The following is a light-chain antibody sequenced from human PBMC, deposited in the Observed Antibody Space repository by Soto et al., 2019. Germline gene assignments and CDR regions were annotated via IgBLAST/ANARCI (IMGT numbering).Light chain of an antibody. CDR2: AAS. CDR1: TSVSISY. J-gene: IGKJ2*01. CDR3: QQYGISYT. V-gene: IGKV3-20*01. Sequence: EIVLTQSPGTLSLSPGDTATRSCRASTSVSISYLAWYQQKPGQTPWLLIYAASSRATGVPDRFSAGGSGTDFPLTIRRLEPDDCSVYYCQQYGISYTFGKGTKREI.